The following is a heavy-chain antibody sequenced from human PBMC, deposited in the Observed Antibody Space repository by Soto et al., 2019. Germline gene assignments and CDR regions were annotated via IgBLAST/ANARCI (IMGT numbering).Heavy chain of an antibody. Sequence: QVQLVQSGAEVKKPGASVKVSCKASGYTFTGYYMHWVRQAPGQGLEWMGWINPNSGGTNYAQKFQGRVTMTRDTSISTAYMELSRLRSDDTAVYYCAREPFIAVTQPDAFDIRGQGTMVTVSS. J-gene: IGHJ3*02. D-gene: IGHD6-19*01. CDR3: AREPFIAVTQPDAFDI. V-gene: IGHV1-2*02. CDR1: GYTFTGYY. CDR2: INPNSGGT.